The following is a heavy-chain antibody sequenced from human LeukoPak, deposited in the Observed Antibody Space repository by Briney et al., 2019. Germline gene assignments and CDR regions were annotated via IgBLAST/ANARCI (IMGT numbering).Heavy chain of an antibody. CDR2: INPNSGGT. J-gene: IGHJ3*02. CDR1: GYTFTGYY. Sequence: ASVKVSCKASGYTFTGYYMHWVRQAPGQGLEWMGWINPNSGGTNYAQKFQGRVTMTRDTSTSTVYMELSSLRSEDTAVYYCARVSDDAFDIWGQGTMVTVSS. V-gene: IGHV1-2*02. D-gene: IGHD1-26*01. CDR3: ARVSDDAFDI.